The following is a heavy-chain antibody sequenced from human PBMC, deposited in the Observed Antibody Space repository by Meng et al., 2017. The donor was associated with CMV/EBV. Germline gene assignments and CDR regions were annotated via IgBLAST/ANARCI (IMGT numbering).Heavy chain of an antibody. CDR2: IRYDGSNK. Sequence: GGSLRLSCAASGFTFSSYGMHWVRQAPGKGLEWVAFIRYDGSNKYYADSVKGRFTISRDNAKNSLYLQMNSLRAEDTAVYYCARGGSPNDGSGTYYNYYFDYWGQGTLVTVSS. D-gene: IGHD3-10*01. CDR1: GFTFSSYG. V-gene: IGHV3-30*02. CDR3: ARGGSPNDGSGTYYNYYFDY. J-gene: IGHJ4*02.